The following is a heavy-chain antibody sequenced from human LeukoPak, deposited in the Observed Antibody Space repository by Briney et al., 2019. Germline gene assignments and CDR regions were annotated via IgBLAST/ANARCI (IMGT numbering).Heavy chain of an antibody. V-gene: IGHV4-34*01. CDR1: GGSFSGYY. CDR2: INHSGST. CDR3: ARDSIVVEKAWFDP. Sequence: SETLSLTCAVYGGSFSGYYWSWIRQPPGKGLEWIGEINHSGSTNYNPSLKSRVTISVDTSKNQFSLKLSSVTAADTAVYYCARDSIVVEKAWFDPWGQGTLVTVSS. D-gene: IGHD2-2*01. J-gene: IGHJ5*02.